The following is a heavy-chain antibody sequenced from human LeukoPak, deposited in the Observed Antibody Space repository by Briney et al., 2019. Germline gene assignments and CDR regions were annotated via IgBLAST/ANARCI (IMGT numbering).Heavy chain of an antibody. CDR3: ARQPKTVIAVAGNFDY. D-gene: IGHD6-19*01. V-gene: IGHV4-39*01. CDR1: GGSISSSSYY. Sequence: SETLSLTCTVSGGSISSSSYYWGWIRQPPGKGLEWIGSIYYSGSTYYNPSLRSRVTISVDTSKNQFSLKLSSVTAADTAVYYCARQPKTVIAVAGNFDYWGQGTLVTVSS. CDR2: IYYSGST. J-gene: IGHJ4*02.